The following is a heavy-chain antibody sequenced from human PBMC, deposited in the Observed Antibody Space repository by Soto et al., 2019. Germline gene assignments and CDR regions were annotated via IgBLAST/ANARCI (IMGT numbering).Heavy chain of an antibody. CDR2: INPKTGNT. V-gene: IGHV1-2*02. CDR1: GYTFIDYF. Sequence: ASVKVSCKAFGYTFIDYFMHWVRQAPGQGLEWMGWINPKTGNTNYPQKFQGRVTMTTDTSISTAYMELSGLTSNDAAIYFCATCTWHQYYYYYGMDVWGQGTTVTVSS. J-gene: IGHJ6*02. CDR3: ATCTWHQYYYYYGMDV.